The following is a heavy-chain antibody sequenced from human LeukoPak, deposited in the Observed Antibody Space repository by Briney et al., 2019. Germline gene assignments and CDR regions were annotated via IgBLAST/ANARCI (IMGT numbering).Heavy chain of an antibody. D-gene: IGHD6-13*01. CDR2: INHSGST. CDR1: GGSFSGYY. Sequence: SETLSLTCAVNGGSFSGYYWSWIRQPPGKGLEWIGEINHSGSTNYNPSLKSRVTISVDTSKNQFSLKLSSVTAADTAVYYCARIQQQLSTQLDYWGQGTLVTVSS. J-gene: IGHJ4*02. V-gene: IGHV4-34*01. CDR3: ARIQQQLSTQLDY.